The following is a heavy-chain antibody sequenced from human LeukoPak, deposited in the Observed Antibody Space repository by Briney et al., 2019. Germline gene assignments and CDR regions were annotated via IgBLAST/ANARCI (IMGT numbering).Heavy chain of an antibody. CDR1: GGSISSSSYY. J-gene: IGHJ6*03. CDR2: IYYSGST. CDR3: AREGRYRYGYNEYHLYLDI. Sequence: SETLSLTCTVSGGSISSSSYYWGWIRQPPGKGLEWIGSIYYSGSTNYNPSLESRVTMSLDTSKNQFSLKLNSVTAAETAVYYCAREGRYRYGYNEYHLYLDIWGKGTTVTVSS. V-gene: IGHV4-39*07. D-gene: IGHD5-24*01.